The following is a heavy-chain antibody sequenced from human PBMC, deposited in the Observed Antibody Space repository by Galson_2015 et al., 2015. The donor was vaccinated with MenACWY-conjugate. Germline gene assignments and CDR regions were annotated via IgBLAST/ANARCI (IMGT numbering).Heavy chain of an antibody. Sequence: SVKVSCKASGYTFTSYAMNWVRQAPGQGLEWMGWISAYNGNTNYAQKLQGRVTMTTDTSTSTAYMELRSLRSDDTAVYYCARDESVGSSWYSGWGQGTLVTVSS. V-gene: IGHV1-18*01. CDR1: GYTFTSYA. J-gene: IGHJ4*02. D-gene: IGHD6-13*01. CDR2: ISAYNGNT. CDR3: ARDESVGSSWYSG.